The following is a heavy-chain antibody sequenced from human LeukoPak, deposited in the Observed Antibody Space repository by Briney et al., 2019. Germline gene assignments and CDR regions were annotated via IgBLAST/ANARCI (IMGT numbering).Heavy chain of an antibody. Sequence: GGSLRLSCAASGFTFSSYSMNWVRQAPGKGLEWVSSISRSSTYIYYADSVKGRFTISRDNAKNSLYLQMNSLRADDTAVYYCARSGSHDYWGQGTLVTVSS. V-gene: IGHV3-21*04. CDR3: ARSGSHDY. CDR2: ISRSSTYI. J-gene: IGHJ4*02. D-gene: IGHD1-26*01. CDR1: GFTFSSYS.